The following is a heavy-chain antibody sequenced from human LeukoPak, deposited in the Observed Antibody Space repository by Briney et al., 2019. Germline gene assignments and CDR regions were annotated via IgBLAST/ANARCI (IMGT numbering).Heavy chain of an antibody. CDR3: ARETRWELFDY. V-gene: IGHV3-7*04. Sequence: PGGSLRLSCAASGFTFSSYWMSWVRQAPGKGLEWVANIKHDGTEKHYVDSVKGRFTLSRDNAKNSLFLQMNSLRAEDTAVYYCARETRWELFDYWGQGILVTVSS. CDR2: IKHDGTEK. D-gene: IGHD1-26*01. J-gene: IGHJ4*02. CDR1: GFTFSSYW.